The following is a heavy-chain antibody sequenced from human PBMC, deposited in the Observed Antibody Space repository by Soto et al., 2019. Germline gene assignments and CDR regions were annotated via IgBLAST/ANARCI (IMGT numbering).Heavy chain of an antibody. Sequence: AGSLRLSCAASGFTFSSYGMRWVRQGPGRGPEWVSGISGRGAGTYYADSVKGRFTISRDNSKNTLYLQMNSLRAEDTAVYYSAKDGYYYYGMDVWGQGTTVTVSS. CDR2: ISGRGAGT. V-gene: IGHV3-23*01. CDR1: GFTFSSYG. J-gene: IGHJ6*02. CDR3: AKDGYYYYGMDV.